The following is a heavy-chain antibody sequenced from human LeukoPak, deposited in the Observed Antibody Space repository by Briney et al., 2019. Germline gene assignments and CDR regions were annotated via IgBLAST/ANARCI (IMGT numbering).Heavy chain of an antibody. CDR3: ASRSLGIAAARCFDN. CDR1: GESSSAFF. J-gene: IGHJ4*02. Sequence: SETLSLTCAVYGESSSAFFWSWIRQSPGTGLEWIGEIDHRGSATYNPSLQSRLTISVDTSKNQFSLRLNSVTAADTGVYYCASRSLGIAAARCFDNWGQETPVTVS. D-gene: IGHD6-6*01. CDR2: IDHRGSA. V-gene: IGHV4-34*01.